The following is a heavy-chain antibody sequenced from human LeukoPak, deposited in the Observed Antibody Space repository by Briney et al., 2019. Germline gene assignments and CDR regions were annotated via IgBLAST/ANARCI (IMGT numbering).Heavy chain of an antibody. CDR3: ARSLYYYDSSGYYYY. J-gene: IGHJ4*02. CDR2: ISTSGST. Sequence: GGSLRLSCAASGFTFSSNYMSWVRQAPGKGLEWVSVISTSGSTYYSDSVKGRFTISRDNSKNTLYLQMHSLRPEDTAVYYCARSLYYYDSSGYYYYWGQGTLVTVSS. D-gene: IGHD3-22*01. V-gene: IGHV3-66*02. CDR1: GFTFSSNY.